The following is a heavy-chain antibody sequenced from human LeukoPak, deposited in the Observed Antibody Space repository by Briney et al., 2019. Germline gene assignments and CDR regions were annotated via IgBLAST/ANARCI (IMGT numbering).Heavy chain of an antibody. V-gene: IGHV4-59*01. J-gene: IGHJ4*02. CDR3: ARSQGSNVLRFLEWLLPDY. CDR1: GGSISSYY. Sequence: PSETLSLTCTVSGGSISSYYWSWIRQPPGKGLEWIGYIHYSGSTNYNPSLKSRVTISVDTSKNQFSLKLSSVTAADTAVYYCARSQGSNVLRFLEWLLPDYWGQGTLVTVSS. CDR2: IHYSGST. D-gene: IGHD3-3*01.